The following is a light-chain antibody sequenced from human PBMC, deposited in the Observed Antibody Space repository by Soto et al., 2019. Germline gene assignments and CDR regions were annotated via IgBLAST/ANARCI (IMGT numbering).Light chain of an antibody. CDR1: QSVSSY. CDR2: DAS. Sequence: EIVLTQSPATLSLSPGERATLSCRASQSVSSYLAWYQQKPGQAPRLLIYDASNRATGIPARFRGSGSGTDFTLPISSLEPEDFAVYYCQQRSNWITFGQGTRLEIK. V-gene: IGKV3-11*01. J-gene: IGKJ5*01. CDR3: QQRSNWIT.